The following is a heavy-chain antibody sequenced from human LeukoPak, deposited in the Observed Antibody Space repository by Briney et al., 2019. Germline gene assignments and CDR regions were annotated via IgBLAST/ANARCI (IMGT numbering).Heavy chain of an antibody. CDR1: GYTFTDYY. D-gene: IGHD1-26*01. V-gene: IGHV1-69-2*01. CDR2: FDPEDGET. Sequence: GATVKISCKASGYTFTDYYMHWVQQAPGKGLEWMGGFDPEDGETIYAQKFQGRVTMTEDTSTDTAYMELSSLRSEDTAVYYCATSGYGWELGYWGQGTLVTVSS. J-gene: IGHJ4*02. CDR3: ATSGYGWELGY.